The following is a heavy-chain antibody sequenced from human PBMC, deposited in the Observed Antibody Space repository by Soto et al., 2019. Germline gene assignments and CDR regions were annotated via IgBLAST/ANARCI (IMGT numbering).Heavy chain of an antibody. V-gene: IGHV1-18*03. J-gene: IGHJ4*01. CDR2: ISAYNGNT. CDR1: GYTFTSYG. CDR3: ARGSTNYCSGGSCYAQSIDY. Sequence: QVQLVQSGAEVKKPGASVKVSCKASGYTFTSYGISWERQAHGQGPEWMGWISAYNGNTNYAQKLQGRVTMTTDTSKRTTYMELRRLRSDDLAVYYCARGSTNYCSGGSCYAQSIDYWGHGTLVTVDS. D-gene: IGHD2-15*01.